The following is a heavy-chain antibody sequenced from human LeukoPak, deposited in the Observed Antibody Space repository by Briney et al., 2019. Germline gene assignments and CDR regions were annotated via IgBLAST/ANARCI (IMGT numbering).Heavy chain of an antibody. Sequence: ASVKVSCKASGYTFTSYGISWVRQAPGQGLEWMGWISAYNGNTNYAQKLQGRVTTTTDTSTSTAYMEPRSLRSDDTAVYYCARDGQNFGVGLYYMDVWGKGTTVTVSS. V-gene: IGHV1-18*01. J-gene: IGHJ6*03. CDR2: ISAYNGNT. CDR1: GYTFTSYG. CDR3: ARDGQNFGVGLYYMDV. D-gene: IGHD3-3*01.